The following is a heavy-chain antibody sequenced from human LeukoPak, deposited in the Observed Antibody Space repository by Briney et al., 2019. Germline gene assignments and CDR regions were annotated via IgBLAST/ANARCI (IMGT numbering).Heavy chain of an antibody. Sequence: GGSLRLSCAGSGFTFSSYWMSWVRQAPGKGLEWVANIKQDGSEKYYVDSVKGRFTISRDNAKNSLYLQMNSLRAEDTAVYYCARIGSGWYWDYWGQGTLVTVSS. D-gene: IGHD6-19*01. CDR3: ARIGSGWYWDY. J-gene: IGHJ4*02. CDR1: GFTFSSYW. CDR2: IKQDGSEK. V-gene: IGHV3-7*01.